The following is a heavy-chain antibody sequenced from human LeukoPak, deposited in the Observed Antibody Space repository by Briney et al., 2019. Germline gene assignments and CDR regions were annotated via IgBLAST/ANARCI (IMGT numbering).Heavy chain of an antibody. CDR2: IKSDGSST. V-gene: IGHV3-74*01. CDR3: ARDGDSSGYSYYFDY. J-gene: IGHJ4*02. D-gene: IGHD3-22*01. Sequence: PGGSLRLSCAASGFTVSSNYMSWVRQAPGKGLVWVSRIKSDGSSTIYADSVKGRFTISRDNAKNTLYLQMNSLRAEDTAVYYCARDGDSSGYSYYFDYWGQGTLVTVSS. CDR1: GFTVSSNY.